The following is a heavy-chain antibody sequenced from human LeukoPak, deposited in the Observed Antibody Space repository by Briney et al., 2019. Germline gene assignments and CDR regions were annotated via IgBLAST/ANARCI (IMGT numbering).Heavy chain of an antibody. CDR1: GFTFSSYA. D-gene: IGHD3-22*01. CDR2: ISGSGGST. V-gene: IGHV3-23*01. Sequence: GGSLRLSCAASGFTFSSYAMSWVRQAPGKGLEWVSTISGSGGSTHYADSVKGRFTISRDNSKITLYLQMNSLRAEDTAVYYCAKLSDSSGSLDYWGQGTLVTVSS. CDR3: AKLSDSSGSLDY. J-gene: IGHJ4*02.